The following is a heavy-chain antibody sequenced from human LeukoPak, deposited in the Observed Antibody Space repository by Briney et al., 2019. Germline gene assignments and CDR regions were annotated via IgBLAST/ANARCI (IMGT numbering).Heavy chain of an antibody. Sequence: GGSLRLSCAASGFTFSSYGMRWVRQAPGKGLEWVSSISSSSRYIYYADSVKGRFTISRDNAKNSLYLQMNSLRAEDTAVYYCARDYYDSSGYYYGLDAFDIWGLGTMVTVSS. J-gene: IGHJ3*02. D-gene: IGHD3-22*01. CDR2: ISSSSRYI. CDR1: GFTFSSYG. V-gene: IGHV3-21*01. CDR3: ARDYYDSSGYYYGLDAFDI.